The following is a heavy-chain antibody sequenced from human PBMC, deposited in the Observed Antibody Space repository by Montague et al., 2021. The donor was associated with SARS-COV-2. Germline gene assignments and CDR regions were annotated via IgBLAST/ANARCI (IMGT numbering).Heavy chain of an antibody. Sequence: SETLSLTCTVSGGSIGTGYYFWSWIRQSPGKGLEWLGTVFYRGNTYYHPSLKSRVTISVDTTTNQFSLKLTSVTVAETAIYFCARRNYCSSSSCYNGGFDNWGQGAVVTVSS. J-gene: IGHJ3*02. CDR1: GGSIGTGYYF. CDR2: VFYRGNT. CDR3: ARRNYCSSSSCYNGGFDN. D-gene: IGHD2-2*01. V-gene: IGHV4-39*01.